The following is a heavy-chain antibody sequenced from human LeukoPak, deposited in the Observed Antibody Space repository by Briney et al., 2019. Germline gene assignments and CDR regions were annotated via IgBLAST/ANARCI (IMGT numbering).Heavy chain of an antibody. Sequence: ASVKVSCKASGYSFTGYYIHWVRQAPGQGLEWMGWINPNSGSTNYAQKFQGRVTMTRDTSVSTADMELSRLTSADTAVYYCARGLSAAGRGDWFDPWGQGTLVTVSS. CDR1: GYSFTGYY. CDR2: INPNSGST. CDR3: ARGLSAAGRGDWFDP. D-gene: IGHD6-13*01. J-gene: IGHJ5*02. V-gene: IGHV1-2*02.